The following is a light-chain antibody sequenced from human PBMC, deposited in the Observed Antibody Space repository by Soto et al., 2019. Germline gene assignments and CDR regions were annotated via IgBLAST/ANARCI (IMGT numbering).Light chain of an antibody. CDR3: SSYAGSNNLV. Sequence: QSVLTQPPSASGSPGQSVTISCTGTSSDVGDYNYVSWYQQHPGKAPKLMIYEVSKRPSGVPDRFSGSTSANTASLTVSGLQAEDEADYYCSSYAGSNNLVFGGGTKLTVL. J-gene: IGLJ2*01. CDR2: EVS. CDR1: SSDVGDYNY. V-gene: IGLV2-8*01.